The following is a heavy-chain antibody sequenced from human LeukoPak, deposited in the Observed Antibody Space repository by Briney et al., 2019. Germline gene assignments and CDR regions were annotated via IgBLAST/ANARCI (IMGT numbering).Heavy chain of an antibody. D-gene: IGHD4-17*01. Sequence: GGSLRLSCAASGFTFSGSAMHWVRQAPGKGLEWVAVISYDGSNKYYADSVKGRFTISRDNSKNTLYLQMNSLRAEDTAVYYCVRLKTTAAGGYYYYMDVWGKGTTVTVSS. V-gene: IGHV3-30*04. CDR1: GFTFSGSA. CDR2: ISYDGSNK. CDR3: VRLKTTAAGGYYYYMDV. J-gene: IGHJ6*03.